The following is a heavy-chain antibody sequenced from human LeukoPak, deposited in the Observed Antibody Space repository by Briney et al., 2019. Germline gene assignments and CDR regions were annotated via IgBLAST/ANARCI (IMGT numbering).Heavy chain of an antibody. Sequence: GGSLRLSCAASGFTFRSYVMHWVRQAPGKGLQWVSDISSSGITIYYADSVKGRFTISRDNAKNSLYLQMNSLRAEDTAVYYCARKYCSTTSCLFDNWGQGTLVTVSS. J-gene: IGHJ4*02. CDR3: ARKYCSTTSCLFDN. V-gene: IGHV3-48*03. CDR1: GFTFRSYV. CDR2: ISSSGITI. D-gene: IGHD2-2*01.